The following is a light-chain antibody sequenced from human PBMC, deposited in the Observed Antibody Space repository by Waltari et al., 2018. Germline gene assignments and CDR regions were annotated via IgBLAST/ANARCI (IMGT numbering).Light chain of an antibody. CDR2: GAS. V-gene: IGKV3-20*01. CDR3: QQYGSSPPVWT. J-gene: IGKJ1*01. CDR1: QSVSSSY. Sequence: EMVLTQSPGTLSLSPGERATLSGRASQSVSSSYLAWYQQKPGQAPSLLIYGASSRATGIPDRFSGSGSGTDFTLTISRLEPEDFAVYYCQQYGSSPPVWTFGQGTKVEIK.